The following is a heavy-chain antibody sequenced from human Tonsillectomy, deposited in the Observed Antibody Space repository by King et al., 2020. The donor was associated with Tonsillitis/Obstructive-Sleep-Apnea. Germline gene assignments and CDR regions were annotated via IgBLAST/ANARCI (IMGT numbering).Heavy chain of an antibody. D-gene: IGHD1-26*01. CDR2: INAGNGNT. CDR3: ASHLVDDAFDI. CDR1: GYTFTSYA. J-gene: IGHJ3*02. Sequence: QLVQSGAEVKKPGASVKVSCKASGYTFTSYAMHWVRQAPGQRLEWMGWINAGNGNTKYSQKFQDRVTITGHESASTAYMELSSLRSEDTAVYYCASHLVDDAFDIWGQGTMVTVSS. V-gene: IGHV1-3*01.